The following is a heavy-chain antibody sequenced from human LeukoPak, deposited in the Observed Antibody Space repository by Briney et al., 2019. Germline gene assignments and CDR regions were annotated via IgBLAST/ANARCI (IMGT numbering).Heavy chain of an antibody. V-gene: IGHV3-23*01. J-gene: IGHJ4*02. D-gene: IGHD3-10*01. CDR2: ISGSGGST. CDR3: ARDTYYYASGSYYWMDY. Sequence: GGSLRLSCAASGFTFSSYAMSWVRQAPGKGLEWVSAISGSGGSTYYADSVKGRFTISRDNSKNTLYLQMNSLRSDDTAVYYCARDTYYYASGSYYWMDYWGQGTLVTVSS. CDR1: GFTFSSYA.